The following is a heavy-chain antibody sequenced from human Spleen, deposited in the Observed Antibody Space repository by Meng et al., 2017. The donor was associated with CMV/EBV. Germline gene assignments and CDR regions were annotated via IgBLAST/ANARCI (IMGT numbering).Heavy chain of an antibody. D-gene: IGHD2-2*01. CDR1: GFTFSSYA. J-gene: IGHJ3*02. V-gene: IGHV3-23*03. CDR3: ARDQLCSSSTCDDAFDI. Sequence: GESLKISCAASGFTFSSYAMSWVRQAPGKGLEWVSVIYSGGSSTYYADSVKGRFTISRDNSKNTVYLQMNSLRAEDTAIYFCARDQLCSSSTCDDAFDIWGQGTMVTVSS. CDR2: IYSGGSST.